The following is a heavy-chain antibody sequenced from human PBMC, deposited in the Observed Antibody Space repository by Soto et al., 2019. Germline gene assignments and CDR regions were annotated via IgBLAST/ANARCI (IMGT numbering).Heavy chain of an antibody. Sequence: GGSLRLSCAASGFTFSSYAMSWVRQAPGKGLEWVSAISGSGGSTYYADSVKGRFTISRDNSKNTLYPQMNSLRAEDTAVYYCAKHSSGWFYYFDYWGQGTLVTVSS. V-gene: IGHV3-23*01. CDR2: ISGSGGST. J-gene: IGHJ4*02. CDR3: AKHSSGWFYYFDY. D-gene: IGHD6-19*01. CDR1: GFTFSSYA.